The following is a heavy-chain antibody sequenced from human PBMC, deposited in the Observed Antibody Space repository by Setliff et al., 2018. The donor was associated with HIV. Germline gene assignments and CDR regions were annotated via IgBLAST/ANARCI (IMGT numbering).Heavy chain of an antibody. Sequence: GGSLRLSCAASGFTFSTYSMNWVRQAPGKGLEWVSYISSTSTTIYYADSVEGRFTISRDNAKNSLYLQMNSLRAEDTAVYYCAREDQLLSGHYYYNGMDVWGQGTTVTVSS. D-gene: IGHD2-2*01. V-gene: IGHV3-48*01. CDR2: ISSTSTTI. CDR3: AREDQLLSGHYYYNGMDV. CDR1: GFTFSTYS. J-gene: IGHJ6*02.